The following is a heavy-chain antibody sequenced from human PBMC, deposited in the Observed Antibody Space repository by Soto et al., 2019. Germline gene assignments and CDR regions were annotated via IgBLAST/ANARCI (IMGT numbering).Heavy chain of an antibody. D-gene: IGHD1-26*01. CDR3: AIESGTYSAGDALDI. V-gene: IGHV3-23*01. J-gene: IGHJ3*02. CDR1: GFTVSSYG. Sequence: EVQRLESGGGLVQPGGSLRLSCAASGFTVSSYGMNWVRQAPGKELEWVSGISGSGSSTYYAASVKGRFTISRDNSKNTVNLQMNRLRAEDTAVYYCAIESGTYSAGDALDIWGQGSKVTVSS. CDR2: ISGSGSST.